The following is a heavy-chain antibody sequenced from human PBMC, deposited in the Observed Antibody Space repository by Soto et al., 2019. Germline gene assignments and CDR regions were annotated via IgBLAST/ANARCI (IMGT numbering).Heavy chain of an antibody. CDR1: GGTFSSYA. V-gene: IGHV1-69*01. J-gene: IGHJ6*02. D-gene: IGHD3-10*01. CDR3: ARDTLRLGYYYYYGMDV. Sequence: QVQLVQSGAEVKKPGSSVKVSCKASGGTFSSYAISWVRQAPGQGLEWMGGIIPIFGTANYAQKFQGRVTITADESTSTAYMELSSLRSEDTAVYYCARDTLRLGYYYYYGMDVWGQGTTVTVSS. CDR2: IIPIFGTA.